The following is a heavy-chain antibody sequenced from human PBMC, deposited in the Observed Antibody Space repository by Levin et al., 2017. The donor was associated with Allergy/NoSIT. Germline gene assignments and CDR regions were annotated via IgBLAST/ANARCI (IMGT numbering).Heavy chain of an antibody. CDR3: AGDLPGIAATDTSRPWGY. D-gene: IGHD6-13*01. Sequence: SQTLSLTCTVSGGSMRSGGYYWTWIRQHPGKGLEWIGYIYNSGSTYYNPSLKSRVTISIDTSKNQFSLKLSSVTAADTAVYYCAGDLPGIAATDTSRPWGYWGQGTLVTVSS. J-gene: IGHJ4*02. V-gene: IGHV4-31*03. CDR2: IYNSGST. CDR1: GGSMRSGGYY.